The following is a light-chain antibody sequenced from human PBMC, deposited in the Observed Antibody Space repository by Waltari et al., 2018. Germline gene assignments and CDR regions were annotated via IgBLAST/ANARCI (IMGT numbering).Light chain of an antibody. V-gene: IGKV3-20*01. Sequence: EIVLTQSPGTLSLFPGERATLSCRTSQSSTSYYIAWYQQKPGPAPRLLIYGASSRATGIPDRFSGSGSGTDFTLTISRLEPEDFAVYYCQQDGGSPPLTFGGGTKVEIK. J-gene: IGKJ4*01. CDR3: QQDGGSPPLT. CDR1: QSSTSYY. CDR2: GAS.